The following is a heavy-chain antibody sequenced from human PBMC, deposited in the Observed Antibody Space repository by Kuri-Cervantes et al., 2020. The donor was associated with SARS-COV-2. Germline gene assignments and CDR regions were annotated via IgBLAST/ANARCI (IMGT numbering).Heavy chain of an antibody. J-gene: IGHJ4*02. CDR1: GGSISSYY. CDR2: IYYSGST. Sequence: GSLRLSCTVSGGSISSYYWSWNRQPPGKGLEWIGYIYYSGSTNYTPSLKSRVTISVDTSKNQFSLKLSSVTAADTAVYYCASFDYGGNSVFDYWGQGTLVTVSS. V-gene: IGHV4-59*12. CDR3: ASFDYGGNSVFDY. D-gene: IGHD4-23*01.